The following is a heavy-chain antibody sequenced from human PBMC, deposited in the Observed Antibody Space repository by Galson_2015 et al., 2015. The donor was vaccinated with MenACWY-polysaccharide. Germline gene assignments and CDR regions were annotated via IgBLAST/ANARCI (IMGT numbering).Heavy chain of an antibody. D-gene: IGHD3-10*02. V-gene: IGHV3-33*01. Sequence: SLRLSCAASTVTFRGSGMHWVRQAPGKGLEWVAVIQYDAVYKQYLDSVKGRFSVSRDNYKSTLYLEMNNLRAEDTALYYCAREGSRIVFHAFDTWGQGTMVIVSS. J-gene: IGHJ3*02. CDR1: TVTFRGSG. CDR3: AREGSRIVFHAFDT. CDR2: IQYDAVYK.